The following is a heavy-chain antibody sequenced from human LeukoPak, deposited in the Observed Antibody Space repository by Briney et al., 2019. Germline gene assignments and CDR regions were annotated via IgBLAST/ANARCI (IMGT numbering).Heavy chain of an antibody. CDR3: ARELVATINY. J-gene: IGHJ4*02. Sequence: ASVKVSCKASGYTFTSYYMHWVRQAPGQGLEWMGRINPNSGGTNYAQKFQGRVTMTRDTSISTAYMELSRLRSYDTAVYYCARELVATINYWGQGTLVTVSS. D-gene: IGHD5-24*01. V-gene: IGHV1-2*06. CDR1: GYTFTSYY. CDR2: INPNSGGT.